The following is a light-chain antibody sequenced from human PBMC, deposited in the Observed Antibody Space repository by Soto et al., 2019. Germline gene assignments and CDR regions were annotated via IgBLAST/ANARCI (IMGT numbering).Light chain of an antibody. CDR1: QSISSD. J-gene: IGKJ2*01. CDR2: AAF. CDR3: QQSYSTPYT. Sequence: DIQMTQSPSSLSASVGDRVTITCRASQSISSDLNWYQQKPGKAPNLLIYAAFSLQSGVPSRFSGSGSGTDFTLTISSLQPEDFATYYCQQSYSTPYTFGQGTKVDIK. V-gene: IGKV1-39*01.